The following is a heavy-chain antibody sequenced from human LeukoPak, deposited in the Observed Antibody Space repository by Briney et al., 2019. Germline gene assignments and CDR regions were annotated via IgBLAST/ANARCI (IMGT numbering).Heavy chain of an antibody. CDR2: IYYSGST. J-gene: IGHJ4*02. D-gene: IGHD3-22*01. CDR1: GGSISSSSYY. CDR3: ARDGADYYDSSGPVDY. V-gene: IGHV4-39*07. Sequence: SETLSLTCTVSGGSISSSSYYWGWIRQPPGKGLEWIGSIYYSGSTYYNPSLKSRVTISVDTSKNQFSLKLSSVTAADTAVYYCARDGADYYDSSGPVDYWGQGALVTVSS.